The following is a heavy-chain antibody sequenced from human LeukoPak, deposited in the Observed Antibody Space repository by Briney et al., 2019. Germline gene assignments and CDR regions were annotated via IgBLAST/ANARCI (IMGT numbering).Heavy chain of an antibody. Sequence: GGSLRLSCAASGFTVSSNYMSWVRQAPGKGLEWVSVIYSGGSTYYADSVQGRFTISRDNSKNTLYLQINSLRAEDTAVYYCARGGGYSYVDYWGRGTLVTVSS. J-gene: IGHJ4*02. D-gene: IGHD5-18*01. CDR3: ARGGGYSYVDY. CDR1: GFTVSSNY. V-gene: IGHV3-66*01. CDR2: IYSGGST.